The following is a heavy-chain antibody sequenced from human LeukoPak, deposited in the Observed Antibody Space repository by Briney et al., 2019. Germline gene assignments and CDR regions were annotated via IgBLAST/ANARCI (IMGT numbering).Heavy chain of an antibody. D-gene: IGHD3-22*01. V-gene: IGHV1-46*01. CDR1: GYTFTSYY. Sequence: ASVKVSCKASGYTFTSYYMHWVRQAPGQGLEWMGIINPNGGSTSYAQKFQGRVTMTRDTSTSTVYMELSSLRSEETAVYYCARDPYYDSSGYASYYFDYWGQGTLVTVSS. CDR3: ARDPYYDSSGYASYYFDY. CDR2: INPNGGST. J-gene: IGHJ4*02.